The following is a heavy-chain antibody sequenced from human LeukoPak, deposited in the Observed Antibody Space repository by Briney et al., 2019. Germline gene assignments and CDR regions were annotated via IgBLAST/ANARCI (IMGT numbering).Heavy chain of an antibody. V-gene: IGHV4-59*08. J-gene: IGHJ4*02. D-gene: IGHD3-22*01. CDR1: GGSISSYY. CDR3: ARLYDSSGYYSPFDY. CDR2: IYYSGST. Sequence: SETLSLTCTVSGGSISSYYWSWIRQPPGKGLEWIGYIYYSGSTNYNPSLKSRVTISVDTSKNHFSLKLSSVTAADTAVYYCARLYDSSGYYSPFDYWGQGTLVTVSS.